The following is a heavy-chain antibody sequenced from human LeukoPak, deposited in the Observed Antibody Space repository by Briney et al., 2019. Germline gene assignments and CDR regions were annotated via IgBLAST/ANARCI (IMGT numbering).Heavy chain of an antibody. CDR2: ISGSGAMT. J-gene: IGHJ4*02. Sequence: GGSLRLSCAASEFSVGSNYMTWVRQAPGKGLEWVSSISGSGAMTYYADSVKGRFTISRDNAMNTLYLQMTSLRADDTAVYYCAKDRVDGSGSQFDSWGQGSLVIVSS. V-gene: IGHV3-23*01. CDR3: AKDRVDGSGSQFDS. CDR1: EFSVGSNY. D-gene: IGHD3-10*01.